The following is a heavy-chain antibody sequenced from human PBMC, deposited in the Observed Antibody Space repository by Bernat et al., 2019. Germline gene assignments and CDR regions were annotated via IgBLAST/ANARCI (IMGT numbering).Heavy chain of an antibody. V-gene: IGHV4-39*01. J-gene: IGHJ5*02. CDR1: GGSISSSSYF. D-gene: IGHD3-10*01. CDR3: ARNYGSRYNWFDP. Sequence: QLQLQESGPGLVKPSETLSLICTVSGGSISSSSYFWGWIRQPPGKGLEWIGSIYYSGSTYYNPSLKSRVIISVDTSKNQFSLKLSSVTAADTAVYYCARNYGSRYNWFDPWGQGTLVTVSS. CDR2: IYYSGST.